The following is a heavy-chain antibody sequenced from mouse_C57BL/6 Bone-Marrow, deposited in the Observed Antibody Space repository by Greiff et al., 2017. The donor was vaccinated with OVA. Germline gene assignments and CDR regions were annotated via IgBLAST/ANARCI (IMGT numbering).Heavy chain of an antibody. CDR1: GFTFSNYW. CDR2: ISLKSDNYAT. D-gene: IGHD1-1*01. CDR3: TFYYRSSPYYAMDY. J-gene: IGHJ4*01. Sequence: DVHLVESGGGLVQPGGSMKLSCVASGFTFSNYWMNWVRQSPEQGLEWVAQISLKSDNYATHYADSVKGRFTISRDASTSSVYLQMHNLRAEDTGIYYCTFYYRSSPYYAMDYWGQGTSVTVSS. V-gene: IGHV6-3*01.